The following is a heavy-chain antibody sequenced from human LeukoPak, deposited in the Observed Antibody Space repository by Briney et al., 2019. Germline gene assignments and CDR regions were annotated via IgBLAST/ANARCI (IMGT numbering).Heavy chain of an antibody. Sequence: SETLSLTCAVSGGSFSGYYWSWIRQPPGKGLELIGEINQSGSTNYNPSLKSRVTISVDTSKNQFSLKLSSVTAADTAVYYCARGGVGATTYYFDYWGQGTLVTVSS. CDR3: ARGGVGATTYYFDY. J-gene: IGHJ4*02. D-gene: IGHD1-26*01. V-gene: IGHV4-34*01. CDR2: INQSGST. CDR1: GGSFSGYY.